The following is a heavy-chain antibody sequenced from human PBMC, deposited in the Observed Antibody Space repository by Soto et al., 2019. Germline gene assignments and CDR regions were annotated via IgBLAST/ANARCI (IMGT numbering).Heavy chain of an antibody. Sequence: QITLKESGPTLVKPTQTLTLTCTFSGFSLSTSGVGVGWIRQPPGKALEWLAVIYWDDDERYSPSLKTSRTTTKDTSKNQVVLTMTNVDPVDTATYYCAHGVGSGNSAYFQHWGQGTLVTVSS. J-gene: IGHJ1*01. D-gene: IGHD3-3*01. CDR2: IYWDDDE. CDR3: AHGVGSGNSAYFQH. V-gene: IGHV2-5*02. CDR1: GFSLSTSGVG.